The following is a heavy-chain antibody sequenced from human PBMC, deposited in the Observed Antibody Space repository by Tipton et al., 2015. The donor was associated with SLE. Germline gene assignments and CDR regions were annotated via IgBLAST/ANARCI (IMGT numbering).Heavy chain of an antibody. CDR1: GDSISNSSYH. CDR3: ARGEVETYYYGSRTYSPFDY. CDR2: IYYSGTT. Sequence: GLVKPSGTLSLTCIVSGDSISNSSYHWGWIRQPPGKGLEWIGTIYYSGTTYYNPSLKSRVTVSIDPSKNQFSLRLSSVTAADTAVYYCARGEVETYYYGSRTYSPFDYWGQGNLVTVSA. D-gene: IGHD3-10*01. J-gene: IGHJ4*02. V-gene: IGHV4-39*07.